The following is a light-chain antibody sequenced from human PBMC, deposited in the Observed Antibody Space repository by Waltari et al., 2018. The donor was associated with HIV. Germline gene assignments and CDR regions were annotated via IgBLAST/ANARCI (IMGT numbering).Light chain of an antibody. J-gene: IGLJ2*01. Sequence: QSALTQPASVSGSPGQSLTLSCTGTSSYVGGYNLVSWYQQHPGKAPKLMIYEVSKRPSGVSNRFSGSKSGNTASLTISGLQAEDEADYYCCAYAGSTTYVIFGGGTKLTVL. CDR1: SSYVGGYNL. V-gene: IGLV2-23*02. CDR3: CAYAGSTTYVI. CDR2: EVS.